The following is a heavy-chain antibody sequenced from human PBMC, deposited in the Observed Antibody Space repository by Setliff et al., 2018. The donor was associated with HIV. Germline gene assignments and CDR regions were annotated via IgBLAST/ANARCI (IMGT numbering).Heavy chain of an antibody. Sequence: SETLSLTCTVSGGSIRSSSYQWGWIRQPPGKGLEWIGSIYYNGRTFYTPSLKSRVTMSIDTSQNPFALKLSSVTAADTAVYYCARGLSFYDPGGFDYWGQGTLVTVSS. CDR3: ARGLSFYDPGGFDY. V-gene: IGHV4-39*01. J-gene: IGHJ4*02. CDR1: GGSIRSSSYQ. D-gene: IGHD3-22*01. CDR2: IYYNGRT.